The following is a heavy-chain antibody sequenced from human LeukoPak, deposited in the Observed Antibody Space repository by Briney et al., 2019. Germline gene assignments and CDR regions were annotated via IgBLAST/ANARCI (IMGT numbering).Heavy chain of an antibody. Sequence: SETLSLTCAVYGGSFSGYYWNWIRQPPGKGLEWIGEINHSGSTNYNPSLKSRVTISIDTSKNQFSLKLSSVTAADTAVYYCAKSNGYGLVDIWGQGTMVTVSS. CDR1: GGSFSGYY. D-gene: IGHD3-10*01. J-gene: IGHJ3*02. CDR3: AKSNGYGLVDI. CDR2: INHSGST. V-gene: IGHV4-34*01.